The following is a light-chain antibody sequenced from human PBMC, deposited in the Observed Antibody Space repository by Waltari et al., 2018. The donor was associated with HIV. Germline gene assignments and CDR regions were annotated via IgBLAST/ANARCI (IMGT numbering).Light chain of an antibody. J-gene: IGLJ3*02. CDR3: CSCATPNTRV. V-gene: IGLV2-23*01. CDR1: SSDVGSCKF. Sequence: QSALTQPASVSGSPGQSISISCTGTSSDVGSCKFVSWYQQHPGKAPKLRIDEGTKRPSGVSNRFSASKSGNTSSLTISGLQAEDEAEYYCCSCATPNTRVFGGGTKLTVL. CDR2: EGT.